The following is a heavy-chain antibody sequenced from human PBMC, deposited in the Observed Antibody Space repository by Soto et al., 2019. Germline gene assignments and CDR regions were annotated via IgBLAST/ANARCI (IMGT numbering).Heavy chain of an antibody. V-gene: IGHV2-5*02. D-gene: IGHD3-10*01. J-gene: IGHJ4*02. CDR3: AHHPYYGLGSYSFDY. Sequence: QITLKESGPTLVRPTQTLTLTCTFSGFSLTTSGVGVGWIRQPPGKALEWLAVIYWDDDKRYSSSLKSRLTTTKHTSKHPVDLTMTHMDPVDTATYYCAHHPYYGLGSYSFDYWGQGTLVTVSS. CDR1: GFSLTTSGVG. CDR2: IYWDDDK.